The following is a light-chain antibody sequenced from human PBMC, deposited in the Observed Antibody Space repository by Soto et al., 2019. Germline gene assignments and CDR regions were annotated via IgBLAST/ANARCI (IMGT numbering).Light chain of an antibody. CDR3: SSYTSSTTSVM. CDR1: SSDVGGYNY. Sequence: QSVLTQPASVSGSPGPSITISCTGTSSDVGGYNYVSWYQQHPGKVPKLMIYEVNIRPSGVSNRFSGSKSGNTASLTISGLQAEDEADYYCSSYTSSTTSVMFGGGTKLTVL. J-gene: IGLJ3*02. CDR2: EVN. V-gene: IGLV2-14*01.